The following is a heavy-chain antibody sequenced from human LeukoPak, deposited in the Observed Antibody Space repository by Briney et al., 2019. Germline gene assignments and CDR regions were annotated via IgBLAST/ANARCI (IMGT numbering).Heavy chain of an antibody. CDR3: ARGLFVPSYSSGWYSPDYSFDH. V-gene: IGHV3-30-3*01. J-gene: IGHJ4*02. CDR1: GFTFSSHA. Sequence: HPGGSLRLSCAASGFTFSSHAMHWVRQAPGKGLEWVAVISYDGSNKYYADSVKGRFTISRDNSKSTLYMQMNSLRVEDTAVYYCARGLFVPSYSSGWYSPDYSFDHWGQGTLVTVSS. CDR2: ISYDGSNK. D-gene: IGHD6-19*01.